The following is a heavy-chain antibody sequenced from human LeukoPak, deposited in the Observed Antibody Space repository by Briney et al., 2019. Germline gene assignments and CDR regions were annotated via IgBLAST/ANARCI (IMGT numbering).Heavy chain of an antibody. CDR1: GFTVSSNY. D-gene: IGHD5-24*01. V-gene: IGHV3-53*01. CDR2: IYSGGST. Sequence: GGSLRLSCAASGFTVSSNYMSWVRQAPGKGLEWVSVIYSGGSTYYADSVKGRSTISRDNSKNTLYLQMNSLRAEDTAVYYCARVKMATIDYWGQGTLVTVSS. CDR3: ARVKMATIDY. J-gene: IGHJ4*02.